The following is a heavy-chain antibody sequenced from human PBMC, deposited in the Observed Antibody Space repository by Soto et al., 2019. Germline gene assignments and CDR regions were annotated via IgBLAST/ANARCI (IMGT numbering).Heavy chain of an antibody. CDR3: ARGHRSGYFDWFRYGMDV. J-gene: IGHJ6*02. V-gene: IGHV3-13*01. D-gene: IGHD3-9*01. CDR1: GFTFSSYD. Sequence: GGSLRLSCAASGFTFSSYDMHWVRQATGKGLEWVSAIGTAGDTYYPGSVKGRFTISRENAKNSLYLQMNSLRAGDTAVYYCARGHRSGYFDWFRYGMDVWGQGTTVTVSS. CDR2: IGTAGDT.